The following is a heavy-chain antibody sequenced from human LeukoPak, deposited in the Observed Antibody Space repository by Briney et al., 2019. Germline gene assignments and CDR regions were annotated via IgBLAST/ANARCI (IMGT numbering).Heavy chain of an antibody. CDR1: GFTFSSYA. CDR2: ISSSSSYI. V-gene: IGHV3-21*01. J-gene: IGHJ4*02. Sequence: GGSLRLSCAASGFTFSSYAMSWVRQAPGKGLEWVSSISSSSSYIYYADSVKGRFTISRDNAKNSLYLQMNSLRAEDTAVYYCARDNDEKELEPIDNWGQGTLVTVSS. CDR3: ARDNDEKELEPIDN. D-gene: IGHD1-1*01.